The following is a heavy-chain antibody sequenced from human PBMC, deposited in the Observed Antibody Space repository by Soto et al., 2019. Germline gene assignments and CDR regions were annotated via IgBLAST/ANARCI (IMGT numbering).Heavy chain of an antibody. CDR1: GYTFTSYH. CDR3: ARDSPPPRE. J-gene: IGHJ4*02. CDR2: ISAYNGNT. Sequence: QVQLVQSGAEVKKPGASVKVSCKASGYTFTSYHITWVRQAPGQGLEWMGWISAYNGNTNYAQKLQGRVNMTTDTSTSTAYMELRSVVSDATAVYSCARDSPPPREWGQGTLVTVSS. V-gene: IGHV1-18*01.